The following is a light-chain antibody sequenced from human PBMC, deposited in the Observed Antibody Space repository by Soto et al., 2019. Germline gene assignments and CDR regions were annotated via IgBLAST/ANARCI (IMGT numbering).Light chain of an antibody. CDR2: NNN. Sequence: QSVLAQPPSASGTPGQRVTISCSGSSSNIGSNAVNWYQQLPGTAPKLLIYNNNQRPSGVPDRFSGSKSGTSASLAISGLQSEDEGDYYCAAWDDSLNGVVFGGGTKLTVL. CDR1: SSNIGSNA. J-gene: IGLJ2*01. CDR3: AAWDDSLNGVV. V-gene: IGLV1-44*01.